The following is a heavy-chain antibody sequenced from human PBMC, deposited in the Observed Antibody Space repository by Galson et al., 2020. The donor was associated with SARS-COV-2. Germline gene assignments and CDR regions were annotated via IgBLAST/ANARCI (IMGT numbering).Heavy chain of an antibody. CDR2: ISSSSSYT. J-gene: IGHJ5*02. V-gene: IGHV3-11*06. CDR1: GFTFSDYY. CDR3: ARAQPAYYDILTGSHPSNWFDP. D-gene: IGHD3-9*01. Sequence: GGSLRLSCAASGFTFSDYYMSWIRQAPGKGLEWVSYISSSSSYTNYADSVKGRFTISRDNAKNSLYLQMNSLRAEDTAVYYCARAQPAYYDILTGSHPSNWFDPWGQGTLVTVSS.